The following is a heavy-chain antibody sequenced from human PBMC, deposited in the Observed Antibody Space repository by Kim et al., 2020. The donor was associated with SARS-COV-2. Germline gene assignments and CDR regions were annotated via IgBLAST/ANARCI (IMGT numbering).Heavy chain of an antibody. CDR1: GGSISSSSYY. Sequence: SETLSLTCTVSGGSISSSSYYWGWIRQPPGKGLEWIGSIYYSGSTYYNPSLKSRVTISVDTSKNQFSLKLSSVTAADTAVYYCARLLLWFGELLHIDYWGQGTLVTVSS. CDR3: ARLLLWFGELLHIDY. CDR2: IYYSGST. V-gene: IGHV4-39*01. J-gene: IGHJ4*02. D-gene: IGHD3-10*01.